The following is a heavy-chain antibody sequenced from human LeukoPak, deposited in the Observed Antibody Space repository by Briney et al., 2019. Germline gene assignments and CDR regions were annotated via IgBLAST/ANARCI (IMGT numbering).Heavy chain of an antibody. V-gene: IGHV3-23*01. CDR1: GFSFTSHA. Sequence: GRSLRLSCGAAGFSFTSHALTWVRQAPGKGLEWVSSISPSGDTYYADSVKGRFTSSRDSSTSTLYLQMNSLRGEDTAVYYCAKVTWFGEPGWGHGTLVTVSS. CDR2: ISPSGDT. CDR3: AKVTWFGEPG. J-gene: IGHJ4*01. D-gene: IGHD3-10*01.